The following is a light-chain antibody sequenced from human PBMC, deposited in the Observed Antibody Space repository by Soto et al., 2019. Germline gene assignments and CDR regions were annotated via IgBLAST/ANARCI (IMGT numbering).Light chain of an antibody. CDR1: SSDVGRYNY. CDR3: TSYTTRNTWV. CDR2: EVT. Sequence: HSVLTQPASVSGSPGQSITISCTGTSSDVGRYNYVSWFQHHPGKAPKVMIYEVTNRPSGVSIRFSGSKSGYTASLTISGLQAEDEADYYCTSYTTRNTWVFGGGTKVTVL. J-gene: IGLJ3*02. V-gene: IGLV2-14*01.